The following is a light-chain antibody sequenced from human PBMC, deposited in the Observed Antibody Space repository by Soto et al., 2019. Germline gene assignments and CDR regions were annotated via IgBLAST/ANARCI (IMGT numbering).Light chain of an antibody. V-gene: IGKV3-15*01. J-gene: IGKJ1*01. CDR1: QSVSSN. CDR3: QQYNNWPT. CDR2: GAS. Sequence: EILITQSPATLSVSPGERATLSCRASQSVSSNLAWYQQKPGQAPRVLIYGASTRATGIPARFSGSWSGTVFTITISSLQSEDFAFDYCQQYNNWPTFGQGTKVDIK.